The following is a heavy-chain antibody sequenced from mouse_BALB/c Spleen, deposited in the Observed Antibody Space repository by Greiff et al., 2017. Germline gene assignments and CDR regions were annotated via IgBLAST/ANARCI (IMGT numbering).Heavy chain of an antibody. CDR1: GFSLTSYG. Sequence: QVQLKQSGPGLVAPSQSLSITCTVSGFSLTSYGVHWVRQPPGKGLEWLGVIWAGGSTNYNSALMSRLSISKDNSKSQVFLKMNSLQTDDTAMYYCARDHYYGSSFAYWGQGTLVTVSA. V-gene: IGHV2-9*02. CDR2: IWAGGST. CDR3: ARDHYYGSSFAY. J-gene: IGHJ3*01. D-gene: IGHD1-1*01.